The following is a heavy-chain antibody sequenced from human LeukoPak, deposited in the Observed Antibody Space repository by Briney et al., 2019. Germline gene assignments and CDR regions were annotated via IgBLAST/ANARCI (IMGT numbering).Heavy chain of an antibody. CDR3: ARVGGMTTINNAAFDI. V-gene: IGHV4-59*01. J-gene: IGHJ3*02. Sequence: KASETLSLTCTVSGGSISSYYWSWLRQPPGKGLEWIGYIYHSGSTNYNPSLKSRVTISIDKSKKQFSLKLISVTAADTAIYYCARVGGMTTINNAAFDIWGQGTMVTVSS. D-gene: IGHD5-24*01. CDR1: GGSISSYY. CDR2: IYHSGST.